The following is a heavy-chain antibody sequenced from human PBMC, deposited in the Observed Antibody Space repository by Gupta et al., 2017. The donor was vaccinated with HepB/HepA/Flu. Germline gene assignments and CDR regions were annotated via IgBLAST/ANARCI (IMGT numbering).Heavy chain of an antibody. V-gene: IGHV3-30*01. CDR1: GFTLTTYS. Sequence: EQLVESGGGVVQPGRPMRLFCVASGFTLTTYSMNWVRQAPGKGLEWVAVISFDGNKKYYADSVKGRFTISRDNSKNTLYLQMDSLRPEDSAVYYCTRGAALIVFPHSFDLWGQGTMVSVSS. D-gene: IGHD1-26*01. CDR3: TRGAALIVFPHSFDL. CDR2: ISFDGNKK. J-gene: IGHJ3*01.